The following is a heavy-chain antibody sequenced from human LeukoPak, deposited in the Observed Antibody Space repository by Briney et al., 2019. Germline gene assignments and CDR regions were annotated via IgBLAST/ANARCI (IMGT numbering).Heavy chain of an antibody. CDR2: ISGSGGTT. CDR3: AKEFRSSGNYGWFDP. D-gene: IGHD1-26*01. J-gene: IGHJ5*02. Sequence: GGSLRLSCADSEFTCSNYAMTWVRQAPGKGLEWVSSISGSGGTTYYADSVKGRFTVSRDNSKNTLYLQMNSLRAEDTAVYYCAKEFRSSGNYGWFDPWGQGTLVTVSS. V-gene: IGHV3-23*01. CDR1: EFTCSNYA.